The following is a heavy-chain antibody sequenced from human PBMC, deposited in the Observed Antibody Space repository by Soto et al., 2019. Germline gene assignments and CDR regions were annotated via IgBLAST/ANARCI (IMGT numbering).Heavy chain of an antibody. CDR1: GFTFSSYA. J-gene: IGHJ4*02. CDR3: AYSSNPFDD. D-gene: IGHD6-13*01. V-gene: IGHV3-23*01. CDR2: ISGSGSST. Sequence: EVQLLESGGGLVQPGGSLRLSCAASGFTFSSYAMSWVRQAPGKGLEWVSAISGSGSSTYYAHSVKGRFTISRDNSKHTLYLKRNSLRAEDTAVYYCAYSSNPFDDWGEGTLVTVSS.